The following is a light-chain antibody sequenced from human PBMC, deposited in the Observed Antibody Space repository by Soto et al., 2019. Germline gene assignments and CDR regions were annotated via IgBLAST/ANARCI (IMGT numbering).Light chain of an antibody. V-gene: IGKV1-39*01. CDR3: QRSYSTPRT. J-gene: IGKJ1*01. CDR2: AAS. Sequence: DIQMTQSPSSLSASVGDRVTITCRASQSISSYLNWYQQKPGKAPKLLIYAASSLKSGVPSRFSGSGSAKDFTLTMSRLQPEDFATYYCQRSYSTPRTFGQGTNV. CDR1: QSISSY.